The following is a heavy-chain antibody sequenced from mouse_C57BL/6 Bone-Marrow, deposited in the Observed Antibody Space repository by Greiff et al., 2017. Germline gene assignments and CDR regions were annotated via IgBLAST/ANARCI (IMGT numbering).Heavy chain of an antibody. D-gene: IGHD1-1*01. CDR1: GYTFTDYN. Sequence: EVQLQQSGPELVKPGASVKMSCKASGYTFTDYNMHWVKQSPGKSLEWIGYINPNNGGTSYNQKFKGKATLTVNKSSSTAYMELRSLTSEDSAVYYCVLLPPHWWFDVWGTGTTVTVSS. CDR3: VLLPPHWWFDV. CDR2: INPNNGGT. J-gene: IGHJ1*03. V-gene: IGHV1-22*01.